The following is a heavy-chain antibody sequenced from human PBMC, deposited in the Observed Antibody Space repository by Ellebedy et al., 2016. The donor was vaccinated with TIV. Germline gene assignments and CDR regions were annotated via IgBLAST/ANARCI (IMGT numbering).Heavy chain of an antibody. J-gene: IGHJ4*02. CDR1: GGSFSGYY. CDR2: IYHGGSI. D-gene: IGHD4-17*01. Sequence: SETLSLTCGVYGGSFSGYYWSWIRQPPGKGLEWIGEIYHGGSISYNPSLKSRVAISADTSKNQFSLTLSPVTAADTALYYCAVLTTQPPKATYWGQGTLVTVSS. CDR3: AVLTTQPPKATY. V-gene: IGHV4-34*01.